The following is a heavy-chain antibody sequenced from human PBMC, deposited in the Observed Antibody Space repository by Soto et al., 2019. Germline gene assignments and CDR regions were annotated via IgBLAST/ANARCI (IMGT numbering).Heavy chain of an antibody. V-gene: IGHV3-30*18. Sequence: QVQLVESGGGVVQPGRSLRLSCAASGFTFSSYGMHWVRQAPGKGLEWVAVISYDGSNKYYADSVKGRFTISRDNSKNTLYLQMNSLRAEDTAVYYCAKDIRYFAGPLYFDHWGQGTLVTVSS. CDR3: AKDIRYFAGPLYFDH. D-gene: IGHD3-9*01. CDR1: GFTFSSYG. CDR2: ISYDGSNK. J-gene: IGHJ4*02.